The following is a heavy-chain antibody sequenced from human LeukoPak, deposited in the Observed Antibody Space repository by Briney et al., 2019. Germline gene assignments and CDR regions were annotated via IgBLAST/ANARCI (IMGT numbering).Heavy chain of an antibody. CDR3: AGTEDIVVPTCFDY. D-gene: IGHD2-2*01. CDR1: GGSISSYY. CDR2: IYYSGST. V-gene: IGHV4-59*01. Sequence: PSETLSLTCTASGGSISSYYWSWIRQPPGKGLERIGYIYYSGSTNYNPSLKSRVTISVDTSKNQFSLKLSSVTAADTAVYYCAGTEDIVVPTCFDYWGQGTLVTVSS. J-gene: IGHJ4*02.